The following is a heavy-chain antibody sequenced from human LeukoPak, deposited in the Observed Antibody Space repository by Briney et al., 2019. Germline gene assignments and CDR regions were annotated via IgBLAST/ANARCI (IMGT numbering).Heavy chain of an antibody. Sequence: SETLSLTCAVYGGSFSGYYWSWIRQPPGKGLEWIGEINHSGSTNYNPSLKSQVTISVDTSKNQFSLKLSSVTAADTAVYYCARGLRYYYYYMDVWGKGTTVTVSS. CDR2: INHSGST. CDR3: ARGLRYYYYYMDV. CDR1: GGSFSGYY. V-gene: IGHV4-34*01. J-gene: IGHJ6*03.